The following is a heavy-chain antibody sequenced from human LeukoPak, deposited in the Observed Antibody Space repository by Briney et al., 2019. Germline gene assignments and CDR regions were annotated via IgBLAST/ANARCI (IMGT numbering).Heavy chain of an antibody. V-gene: IGHV4-34*01. CDR2: INHSGST. Sequence: SETLSLTCAVYGGSFSGHYWSWIRQPPGKGLEWIGEINHSGSTNYNPSLKSRVTISVDTSKNQFSLKLSSVTAADTAVYYCARGRRLTTKPRFDPWGQGTLVTVSS. CDR3: ARGRRLTTKPRFDP. J-gene: IGHJ5*02. D-gene: IGHD4-11*01. CDR1: GGSFSGHY.